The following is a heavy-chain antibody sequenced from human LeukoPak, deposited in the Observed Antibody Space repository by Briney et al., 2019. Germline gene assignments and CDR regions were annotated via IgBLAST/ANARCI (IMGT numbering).Heavy chain of an antibody. Sequence: GGSLRLSCAASGFTFINAWMAWVRQAPGKGLEWVSAISGSGDNTYYADSVKGRFTVSRDNSKNTLYVQMKSLRAEDTAVYYCAKDFVVVPGNVNYFDYWGQGTLVTVSS. CDR3: AKDFVVVPGNVNYFDY. D-gene: IGHD2-21*02. CDR2: ISGSGDNT. J-gene: IGHJ4*02. CDR1: GFTFINAW. V-gene: IGHV3-23*01.